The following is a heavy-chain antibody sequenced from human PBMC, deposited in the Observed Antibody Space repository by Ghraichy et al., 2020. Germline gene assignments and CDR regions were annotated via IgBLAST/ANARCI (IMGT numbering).Heavy chain of an antibody. D-gene: IGHD4-11*01. CDR1: GFTFSTYA. V-gene: IGHV3-23*01. J-gene: IGHJ6*03. Sequence: GESLNISCAASGFTFSTYAMTWVRLSPGKGLEWVSTISYSGASTFYADSVGGRFSISRDNSQNTLFLQMTSLRAEDTGLYFCVKDRGHPYSNYHMDVWGKGTTVTVSS. CDR2: ISYSGAST. CDR3: VKDRGHPYSNYHMDV.